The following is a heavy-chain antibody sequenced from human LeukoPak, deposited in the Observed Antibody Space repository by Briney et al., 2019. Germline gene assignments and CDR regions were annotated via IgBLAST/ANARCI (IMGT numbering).Heavy chain of an antibody. CDR2: ISSSSSTI. CDR3: ARIGYCSGGSCFYGMDV. D-gene: IGHD2-15*01. CDR1: GFIFNSYS. V-gene: IGHV3-48*01. Sequence: PGGSLRLSCAASGFIFNSYSMNWVRQAPGKGLEWVSYISSSSSTIYYADSVKGRFTISRDNAKNSLYLQMNSLRGVDTAVYYCARIGYCSGGSCFYGMDVWGQGTTVTVSS. J-gene: IGHJ6*02.